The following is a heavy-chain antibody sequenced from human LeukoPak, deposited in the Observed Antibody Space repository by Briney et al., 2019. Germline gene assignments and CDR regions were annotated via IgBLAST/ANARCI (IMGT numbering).Heavy chain of an antibody. CDR1: GFTFSSYS. V-gene: IGHV3-21*01. Sequence: GGSLRLSCAASGFTFSSYSMNWVRQAPGKGLEWVSSISSSSSYIYFADSVKGRFTISRDNAKNSLYLQMNSLRAEDTAVYYCARDALVGASDYWGQGTLVTVSS. D-gene: IGHD1-26*01. CDR2: ISSSSSYI. CDR3: ARDALVGASDY. J-gene: IGHJ4*02.